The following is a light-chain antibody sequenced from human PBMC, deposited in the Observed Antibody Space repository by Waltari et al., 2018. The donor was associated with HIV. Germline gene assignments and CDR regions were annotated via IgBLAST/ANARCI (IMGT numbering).Light chain of an antibody. CDR1: QSVLFSSTNKNY. CDR2: WAS. V-gene: IGKV4-1*01. J-gene: IGKJ1*01. Sequence: DIVLPQSPDSLAVSLGERATINCKSSQSVLFSSTNKNYLAWYQQKPVQPPKLIVYWASTRESGVPDRFSGSGSGTDFTLTISRLQAEDVATYFCHQYYTTPRTFGQGTKVEIK. CDR3: HQYYTTPRT.